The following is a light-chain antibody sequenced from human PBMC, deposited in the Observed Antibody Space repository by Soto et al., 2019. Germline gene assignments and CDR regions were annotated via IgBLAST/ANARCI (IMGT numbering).Light chain of an antibody. CDR1: QSIGSA. J-gene: IGKJ4*01. Sequence: EIVMTQSPATLYVSPGETATLSCRASQSIGSALAWYQHRPGQAPRLLIVAASIRATGVPGRFSGGGSGTDFTLTISSLQSEDFAVYYCQQYRNWPPLTFGGGTTVEIK. V-gene: IGKV3-15*01. CDR2: AAS. CDR3: QQYRNWPPLT.